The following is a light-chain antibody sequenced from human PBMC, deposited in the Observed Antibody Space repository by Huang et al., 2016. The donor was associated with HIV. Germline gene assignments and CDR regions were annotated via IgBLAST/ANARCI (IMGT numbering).Light chain of an antibody. Sequence: IEMTQSPPSLSASIGDRVTLTCRASRGISTFLAWYQQQPGKPPKLLIYAASIVHSGVSSRFSGSGSGTDFTLTISSLQPEDVAYYYCQKYDSAPRTFGQGTKVEL. CDR3: QKYDSAPRT. V-gene: IGKV1-27*01. J-gene: IGKJ1*01. CDR2: AAS. CDR1: RGISTF.